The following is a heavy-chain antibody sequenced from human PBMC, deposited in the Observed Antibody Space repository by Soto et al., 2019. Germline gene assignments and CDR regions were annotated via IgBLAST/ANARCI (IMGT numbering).Heavy chain of an antibody. V-gene: IGHV1-69*01. J-gene: IGHJ4*02. CDR1: GATFTGYT. Sequence: QVQLVRLGAEVKKPGSSVRVSCKASGATFTGYTITWGRQPPGQGLGGLGGITPMFGTPNYAQKFQGRVTITADASTSTAYMELSSLTSEDTALYYCARDGTLYDSSAYYYLYWGQGTLVTVSS. D-gene: IGHD3-22*01. CDR3: ARDGTLYDSSAYYYLY. CDR2: ITPMFGTP.